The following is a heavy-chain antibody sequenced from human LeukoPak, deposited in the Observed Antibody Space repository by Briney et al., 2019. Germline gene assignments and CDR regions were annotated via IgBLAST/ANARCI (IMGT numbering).Heavy chain of an antibody. J-gene: IGHJ4*02. CDR2: ISSSGSTI. CDR1: GFTFSSFA. CDR3: ARGGAQYCSSTSCLDY. V-gene: IGHV3-48*03. D-gene: IGHD2-2*01. Sequence: GGSLRLSCAASGFTFSSFAMSWVRQAPGKGLEWVSYISSSGSTIYYADSVKGRFTISRDNAKNSLYLQMNSLRAEDTAVYYCARGGAQYCSSTSCLDYWGQGTLVTVSS.